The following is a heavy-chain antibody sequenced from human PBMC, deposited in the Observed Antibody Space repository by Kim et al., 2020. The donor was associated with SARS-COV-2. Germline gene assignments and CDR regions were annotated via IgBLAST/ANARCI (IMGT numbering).Heavy chain of an antibody. Sequence: LKARVTVSVDTSRNQFSLKRSSVTAADTAVYYCARVARITIFGVVNSAFDIWGQGTMVTVSS. V-gene: IGHV4-31*02. J-gene: IGHJ3*02. D-gene: IGHD3-3*01. CDR3: ARVARITIFGVVNSAFDI.